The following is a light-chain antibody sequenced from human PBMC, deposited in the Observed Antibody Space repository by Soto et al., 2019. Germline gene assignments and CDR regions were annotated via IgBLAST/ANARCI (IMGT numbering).Light chain of an antibody. CDR2: GAS. J-gene: IGKJ1*01. Sequence: EIVLTQSPGTLSLSPGERANLSCRASQRVSSNYLAWYQQKSGQAPRPLIYGASSRANGIPDRFSGSGARTDFTLTISRLESEDFAVYYCQQYGSSFWSFGQGTRWIS. CDR3: QQYGSSFWS. CDR1: QRVSSNY. V-gene: IGKV3-20*01.